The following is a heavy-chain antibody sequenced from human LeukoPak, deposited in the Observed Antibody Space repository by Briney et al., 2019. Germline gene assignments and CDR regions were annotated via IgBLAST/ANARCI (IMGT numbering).Heavy chain of an antibody. D-gene: IGHD3-10*02. V-gene: IGHV3-23*01. CDR1: AFNFSSYA. J-gene: IGHJ6*04. CDR2: ISGSGDST. CDR3: AELGITMIGGV. Sequence: GGSLRLSCAASAFNFSSYAMSWVRQAPGKELEWVSGISGSGDSTYYADSVKGRFTISRDNAKNSLYLQMNSLRAEDTAVYYCAELGITMIGGVWGKGTTVTISS.